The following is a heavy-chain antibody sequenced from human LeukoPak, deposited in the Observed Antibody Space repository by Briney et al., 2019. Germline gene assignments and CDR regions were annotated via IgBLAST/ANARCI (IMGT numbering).Heavy chain of an antibody. D-gene: IGHD2/OR15-2a*01. CDR1: GYAFTANY. CDR2: LNPNSGAT. V-gene: IGHV1-2*02. CDR3: ARYRCKTTSGCEDTDAFDT. Sequence: GASVKVSCKTSGYAFTANYMQWVRQAPGQGLEWMGWLNPNSGATKYAQKFQGRVTMTRDTSINTAYMELSRLTSDDTDVYYCARYRCKTTSGCEDTDAFDTWGQGTMVTVSS. J-gene: IGHJ3*02.